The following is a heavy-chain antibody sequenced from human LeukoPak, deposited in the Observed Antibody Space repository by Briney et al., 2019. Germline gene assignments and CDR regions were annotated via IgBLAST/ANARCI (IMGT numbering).Heavy chain of an antibody. CDR1: GYTFTGYY. J-gene: IGHJ4*02. CDR3: ARGRDPYYYESIY. V-gene: IGHV1-2*02. CDR2: INPNSGGT. D-gene: IGHD3-22*01. Sequence: ASVKVSCKASGYTFTGYYMRWVRQAPGQGLEWMGWINPNSGGTNYAQKFQGRVTMTRDTSISTAYMELSRLRSDDTAVYYCARGRDPYYYESIYWGQGTLVTVSS.